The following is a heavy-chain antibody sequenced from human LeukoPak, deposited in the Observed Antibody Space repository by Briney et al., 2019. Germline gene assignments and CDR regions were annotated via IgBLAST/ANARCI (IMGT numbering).Heavy chain of an antibody. Sequence: SETLSLSCAVYGGSFSGYYWSWIRQPPGKGLEWIGESNHSGSTNYNPSLKSRVTISVDTSKNQFSLKLSSVTAADTAVYYCARGLNLYYYDSSGYWFDPWGQGTLVTVSS. CDR1: GGSFSGYY. J-gene: IGHJ5*02. CDR2: SNHSGST. V-gene: IGHV4-34*01. D-gene: IGHD3-22*01. CDR3: ARGLNLYYYDSSGYWFDP.